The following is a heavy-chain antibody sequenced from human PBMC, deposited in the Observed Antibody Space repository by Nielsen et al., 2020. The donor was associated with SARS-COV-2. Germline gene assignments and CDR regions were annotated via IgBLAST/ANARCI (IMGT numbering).Heavy chain of an antibody. V-gene: IGHV4-59*01. CDR2: IYYSGST. D-gene: IGHD3-3*01. Sequence: GSLRLSCTVSGGSISSYYWSWIRQPPGKGLEWIGYIYYSGSTNYNPSLKSRVTISVDTSKNQFSLKLSSVTAADTAVYYCARGRFLEWLWGQGTLVTVSS. J-gene: IGHJ4*02. CDR1: GGSISSYY. CDR3: ARGRFLEWL.